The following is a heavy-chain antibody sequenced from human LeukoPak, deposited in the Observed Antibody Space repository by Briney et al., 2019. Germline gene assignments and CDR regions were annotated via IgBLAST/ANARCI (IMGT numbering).Heavy chain of an antibody. CDR2: IDPSDSYT. CDR3: ARPMAGSGGYYYYDMDV. Sequence: GESLRISCRGSGYSFTSYWISWVRQMPGKGLEWMGSIDPSDSYTNYSPSFQGHVTISADKSISTAYLQWSSLKASDTATYYCARPMAGSGGYYYYDMDVWGQGTTVTVSS. V-gene: IGHV5-10-1*01. D-gene: IGHD2-8*01. CDR1: GYSFTSYW. J-gene: IGHJ6*02.